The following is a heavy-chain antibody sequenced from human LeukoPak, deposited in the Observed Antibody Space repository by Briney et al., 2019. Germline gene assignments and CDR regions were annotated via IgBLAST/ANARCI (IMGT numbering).Heavy chain of an antibody. V-gene: IGHV4-34*01. CDR2: INHSGRT. Sequence: SETLSLTCAVYGGSFSDYYWTWIRQPPGKGLEWIGEINHSGRTNYNPSLKSRVTISLDTSKNQFSLKLSSVTVADTAVYYCARGGRSEYFGSGSHDYWGQGILVTVSS. J-gene: IGHJ4*02. CDR3: ARGGRSEYFGSGSHDY. D-gene: IGHD3-10*01. CDR1: GGSFSDYY.